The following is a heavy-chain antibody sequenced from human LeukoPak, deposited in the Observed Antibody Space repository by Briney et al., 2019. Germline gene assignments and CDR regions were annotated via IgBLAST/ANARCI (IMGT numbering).Heavy chain of an antibody. CDR1: GFTFSTYS. CDR3: ARDGYGLNTPMVSTIFDY. Sequence: PGGSLRLSCAASGFTFSTYSMSWVRQAPGKGLDWVSSISASGSDTPYADSVKGRFIISRDNSKGMLYLQMNSLRTEDAAVYYCARDGYGLNTPMVSTIFDYWGQGTLVTVSS. D-gene: IGHD5-18*01. J-gene: IGHJ4*02. V-gene: IGHV3-23*01. CDR2: ISASGSDT.